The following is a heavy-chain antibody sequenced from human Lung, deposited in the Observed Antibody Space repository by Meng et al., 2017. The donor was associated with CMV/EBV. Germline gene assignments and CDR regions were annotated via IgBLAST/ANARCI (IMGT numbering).Heavy chain of an antibody. V-gene: IGHV3-21*01. CDR1: GFTFSSYS. Sequence: GESLKISCAASGFTFSSYSMNWVRQAPGKGLEWVSSISSSGTYIYYADSVKGRFTISRDNAQNSLYLQMNSLRAEDTAVYYCARDVSPRSSAYFAIYYFYALDVWGRGXTVTVSS. D-gene: IGHD2-21*01. CDR3: ARDVSPRSSAYFAIYYFYALDV. J-gene: IGHJ6*02. CDR2: ISSSGTYI.